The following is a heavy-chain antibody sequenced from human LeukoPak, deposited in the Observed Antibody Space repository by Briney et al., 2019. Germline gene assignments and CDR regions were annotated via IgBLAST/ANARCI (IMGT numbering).Heavy chain of an antibody. J-gene: IGHJ4*02. CDR1: GDSINSGHYY. D-gene: IGHD4-11*01. CDR2: IYYSGST. V-gene: IGHV4-30-4*01. CDR3: ARVVYSDYAPDHFDY. Sequence: SETLSLTCTVSGDSINSGHYYWSWIRQPPGRGLEWIGYIYYSGSTYYNPSLKSRVTISVDTSKRQFSLNLNSVTAADTVVYYCARVVYSDYAPDHFDYWGQGTLVTVSS.